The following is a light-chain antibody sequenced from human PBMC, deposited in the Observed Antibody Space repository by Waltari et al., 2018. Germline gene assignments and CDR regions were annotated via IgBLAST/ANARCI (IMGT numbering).Light chain of an antibody. J-gene: IGKJ2*01. CDR1: QSRLQRSGMTY. CDR2: NVS. Sequence: QSRLQRSGMTYLFGFQDRPGRSPRHLIYNVSNRAGGVPNRFSGSGSCTDFTLKISRVEAEDVGVYYCMQGTHWPYTCGHGTKLDTK. CDR3: MQGTHWPYT. V-gene: IGKV2-30*02.